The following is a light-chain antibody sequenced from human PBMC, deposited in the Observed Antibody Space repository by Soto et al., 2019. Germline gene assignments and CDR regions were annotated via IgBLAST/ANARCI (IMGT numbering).Light chain of an antibody. V-gene: IGKV3-11*01. J-gene: IGKJ4*01. CDR2: DVF. CDR3: QLRSKWPLT. CDR1: ENINNY. Sequence: EIVLTQSPATLSLSPGERATLSCRATENINNYLAWYQQKPGQAPRLLIYDVFNRATGIPARFSGSGSGTDFTLTISSLEPEDFAVYYCQLRSKWPLTFGGGTKVEIK.